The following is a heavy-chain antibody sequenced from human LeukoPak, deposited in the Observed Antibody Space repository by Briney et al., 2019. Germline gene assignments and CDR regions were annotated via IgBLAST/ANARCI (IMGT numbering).Heavy chain of an antibody. D-gene: IGHD1-26*01. J-gene: IGHJ4*02. CDR3: ARTGGSYPYYFEY. Sequence: GGSLRLSCAASGFTFSSYSMNWVRQAPGKGLEWVSSISSSSSYIYYADSVKGRFTISRDNAKNSLYLQMNSLRAEDTAVYYCARTGGSYPYYFEYWGQGTLVTVSS. V-gene: IGHV3-21*01. CDR1: GFTFSSYS. CDR2: ISSSSSYI.